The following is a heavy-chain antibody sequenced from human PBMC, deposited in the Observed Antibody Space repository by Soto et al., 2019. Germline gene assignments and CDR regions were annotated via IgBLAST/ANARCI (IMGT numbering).Heavy chain of an antibody. CDR1: GGSISSYY. D-gene: IGHD3-22*01. CDR2: IYYSGST. CDR3: ARRIDYYYCVPD. V-gene: IGHV4-59*01. J-gene: IGHJ4*02. Sequence: PSETLSLTCSVSGGSISSYYLSWIRQPPGKGLEWIGHIYYSGSTSYNPSLKSRVTMSVDTSKNQFSLKLTSVTAADTAVYFCARRIDYYYCVPDWGQGTLVTVSS.